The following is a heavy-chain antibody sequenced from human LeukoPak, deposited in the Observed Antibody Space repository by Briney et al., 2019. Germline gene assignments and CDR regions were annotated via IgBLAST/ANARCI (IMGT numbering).Heavy chain of an antibody. J-gene: IGHJ4*02. CDR1: GFTFSSYA. Sequence: GGSLRLSCAASGFTFSSYAMHWVRQAPGKGLEWVANIKQDGSEKYYVDSVKGRFTISRDNAKNSLYLQMNSLRAEDTAVYYCARVGGYSYGYAFDYWGQGTLVTVSS. CDR3: ARVGGYSYGYAFDY. CDR2: IKQDGSEK. V-gene: IGHV3-7*01. D-gene: IGHD5-18*01.